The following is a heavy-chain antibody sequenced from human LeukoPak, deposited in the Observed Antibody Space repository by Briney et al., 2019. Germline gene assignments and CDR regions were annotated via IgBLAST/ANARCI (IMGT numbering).Heavy chain of an antibody. CDR2: ITSSGDI. Sequence: GGSLRLSCAASGFTFSGYNINWIRQAPGEGLEWVSSITSSGDIFYAVSVKGRFTISRDNARNSLSLQMNSLRVGDTAVYFCAGESGYSSSSYHYYYYMDVWGKGTTVTVSS. CDR1: GFTFSGYN. J-gene: IGHJ6*03. CDR3: AGESGYSSSSYHYYYYMDV. D-gene: IGHD6-6*01. V-gene: IGHV3-69-1*02.